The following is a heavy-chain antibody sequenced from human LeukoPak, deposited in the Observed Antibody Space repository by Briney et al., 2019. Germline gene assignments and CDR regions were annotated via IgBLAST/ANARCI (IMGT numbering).Heavy chain of an antibody. D-gene: IGHD3-3*01. CDR3: ARSYYDFWSGRNDDY. V-gene: IGHV4-61*02. J-gene: IGHJ4*02. CDR2: IYTSGST. CDR1: GGSIRRGSYY. Sequence: PSQTLSLTCTVSGGSIRRGSYYTSWIRQPAGKGLDWLGCIYTSGSTNYNPSIKSRVTISVDTSKNQFSLKLSSVTAADTAVYYCARSYYDFWSGRNDDYWGQGTLVTVSS.